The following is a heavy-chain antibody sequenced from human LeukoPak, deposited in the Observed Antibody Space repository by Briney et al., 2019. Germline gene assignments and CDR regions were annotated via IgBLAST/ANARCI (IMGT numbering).Heavy chain of an antibody. D-gene: IGHD1-26*01. CDR3: AKDGWEPYYFDY. Sequence: GSLRLSCAASGFTFSSYAMSWVRQAPGKGVEGVSAISGSGGSTYYADSVKGRFTISRENSKNTLYLQMNSLRAEDTAVYYCAKDGWEPYYFDYWGQGPLVTVS. CDR2: ISGSGGST. J-gene: IGHJ4*02. CDR1: GFTFSSYA. V-gene: IGHV3-23*01.